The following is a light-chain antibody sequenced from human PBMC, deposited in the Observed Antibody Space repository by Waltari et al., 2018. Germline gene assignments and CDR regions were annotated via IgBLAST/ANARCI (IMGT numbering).Light chain of an antibody. V-gene: IGLV2-23*03. CDR1: NSTVGSYNL. CDR2: EGN. J-gene: IGLJ2*01. CDR3: CSNVGSSVF. Sequence: QSALTQPASVSGSPGQSLTISCTGFNSTVGSYNLVSWYQKHPGKAPKLLIYEGNRRPSGVSNRFSGSKSDNTASLTLSGLQAEDEADYYCCSNVGSSVFFGGGTKLTVL.